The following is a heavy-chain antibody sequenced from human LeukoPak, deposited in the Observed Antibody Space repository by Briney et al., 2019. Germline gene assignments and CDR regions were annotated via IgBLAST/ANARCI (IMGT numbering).Heavy chain of an antibody. CDR2: IYYSGST. V-gene: IGHV4-39*01. D-gene: IGHD6-13*01. Sequence: PSETLSLTCTVSGGSVSSYYWDWIRQPPGKGLEWIGNIYYSGSTYYNPSLKSRVTISVDTPKNQFSLKLSSVTAADTAVYYCARYSSSIGWFDPWGQGTLVTVSS. J-gene: IGHJ5*02. CDR1: GGSVSSYY. CDR3: ARYSSSIGWFDP.